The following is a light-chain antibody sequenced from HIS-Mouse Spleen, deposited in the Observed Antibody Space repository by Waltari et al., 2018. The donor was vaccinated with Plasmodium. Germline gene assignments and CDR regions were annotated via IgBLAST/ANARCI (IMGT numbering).Light chain of an antibody. V-gene: IGLV3-1*01. CDR1: ALPKKY. J-gene: IGLJ2*01. Sequence: TARITCSGDALPKKYAYWYQQKSGQAPVLVIYEDSKRPSGIPERFSGSNSGNTATLTISGTQAMDEADYYCQAWDSSTAWVFGGGTKLTVL. CDR2: EDS. CDR3: QAWDSSTAWV.